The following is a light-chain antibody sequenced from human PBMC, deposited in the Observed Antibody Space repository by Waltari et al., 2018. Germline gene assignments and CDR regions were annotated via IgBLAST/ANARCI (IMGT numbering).Light chain of an antibody. CDR2: DVT. V-gene: IGLV2-23*02. Sequence: QSALTQPASVSGSPGQSITISCTGTSSDVGSYNLVSWYQHPPGKAPKFLIYDVTKRPSGVSDRFSGSKSGNTASLTISGLQTEDEADYYCCSYAGSHVVFGGGTKLTVL. CDR1: SSDVGSYNL. CDR3: CSYAGSHVV. J-gene: IGLJ2*01.